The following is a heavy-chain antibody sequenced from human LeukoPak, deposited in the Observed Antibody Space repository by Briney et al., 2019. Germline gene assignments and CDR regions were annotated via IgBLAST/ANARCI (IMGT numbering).Heavy chain of an antibody. CDR3: ARGLLDSYYYDSSGYYPLDY. CDR1: GGSFSGYY. CDR2: INHSGST. D-gene: IGHD3-22*01. Sequence: SETLSLTCAVYGGSFSGYYWSWIRQPPGKGLEWIGEINHSGSTNYNPSLKSRVTISVDTSKNQFSLKLSSVTAADTAVYYCARGLLDSYYYDSSGYYPLDYWVQGTLVTVSS. V-gene: IGHV4-34*01. J-gene: IGHJ4*02.